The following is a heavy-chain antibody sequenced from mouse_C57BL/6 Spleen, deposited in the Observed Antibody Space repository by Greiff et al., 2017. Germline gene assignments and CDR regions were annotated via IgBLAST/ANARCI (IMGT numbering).Heavy chain of an antibody. CDR2: ISDGGSYT. D-gene: IGHD2-2*01. V-gene: IGHV5-4*01. CDR1: GFTFSSYA. Sequence: EVHLVESGGGLVKPGGSLKLSCAASGFTFSSYAMSWVRQTPEKRLAWVATISDGGSYTYYPDNVKVRFTISRDNAKNNLYLQMSHLKSEDTAMYYCAREGLRRDYYAMDYWGQGTSVTVSS. CDR3: AREGLRRDYYAMDY. J-gene: IGHJ4*01.